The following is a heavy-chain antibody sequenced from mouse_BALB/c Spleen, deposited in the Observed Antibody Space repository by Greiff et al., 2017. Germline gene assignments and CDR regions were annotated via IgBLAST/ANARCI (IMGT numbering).Heavy chain of an antibody. Sequence: EVKVVESGGGLVQPGGSRKLSCAASGFTFSSFGMHWVRQAPEKGLEWVAYISSGSSTIYYADTVKGRFTISRDNPKNTLFLQMTSLRSEDTAMYYCARDPVWAMDYWGQGTSVTVSS. CDR1: GFTFSSFG. V-gene: IGHV5-17*02. D-gene: IGHD2-10*02. CDR3: ARDPVWAMDY. CDR2: ISSGSSTI. J-gene: IGHJ4*01.